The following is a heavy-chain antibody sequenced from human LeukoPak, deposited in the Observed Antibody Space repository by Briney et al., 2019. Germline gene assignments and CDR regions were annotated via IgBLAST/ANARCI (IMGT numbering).Heavy chain of an antibody. CDR3: AKRGGTESFYYYYYMDV. D-gene: IGHD2-15*01. Sequence: GGSLRLSCVASGFTLSSYDMTWVRQTPGKGLEWVALIIGSGGTKYYADSVKGRFTISRDNSKNTLYLQMNSLRAEDTAEYYCAKRGGTESFYYYYYMDVWGKGTTVTVSS. CDR2: IIGSGGTK. J-gene: IGHJ6*03. CDR1: GFTLSSYD. V-gene: IGHV3-23*01.